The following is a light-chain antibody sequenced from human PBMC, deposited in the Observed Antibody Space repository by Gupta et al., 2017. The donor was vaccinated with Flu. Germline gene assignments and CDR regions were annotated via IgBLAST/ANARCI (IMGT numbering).Light chain of an antibody. CDR2: EVS. CDR1: SSDVGGYNY. Sequence: ITIDSTGTSSDVGGYNYVLWYQQHPGKAPKLMIYEVSNRRSGVSNRFSGSKSGNTAALTISGLQAEDEADYYCSSDTSSSTHVVFGGGTKLTVL. V-gene: IGLV2-14*01. J-gene: IGLJ2*01. CDR3: SSDTSSSTHVV.